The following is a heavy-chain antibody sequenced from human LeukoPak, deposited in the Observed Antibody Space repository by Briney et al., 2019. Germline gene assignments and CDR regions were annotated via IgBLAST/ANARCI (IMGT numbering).Heavy chain of an antibody. V-gene: IGHV1-69*13. CDR1: GGTFSNYA. CDR3: ARGGEGGNLQSYHYYYMDV. CDR2: IIPIFGTA. Sequence: ASVKVSCKAPGGTFSNYAISWVRQAPGQGLEWMGGIIPIFGTANYAQKFQGRVTITADESTITAYMELSTLRSEDTAVYYCARGGEGGNLQSYHYYYMDVWGKGTTVTISS. D-gene: IGHD3-10*01. J-gene: IGHJ6*03.